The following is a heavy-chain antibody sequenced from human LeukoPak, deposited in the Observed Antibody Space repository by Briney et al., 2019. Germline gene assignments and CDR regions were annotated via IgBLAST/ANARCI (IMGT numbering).Heavy chain of an antibody. CDR2: ISAYNGNT. V-gene: IGHV1-18*01. CDR1: GYTFTSYG. D-gene: IGHD2-15*01. Sequence: ASVKVSCKASGYTFTSYGISWVRQAPGQGLEWMGWISAYNGNTNYAQKLQGRVTMTTDTSTSTAYMELRSLRSDDTAVYYCATCSGGSCYSGGFDYWGQGTLVTVSS. J-gene: IGHJ4*02. CDR3: ATCSGGSCYSGGFDY.